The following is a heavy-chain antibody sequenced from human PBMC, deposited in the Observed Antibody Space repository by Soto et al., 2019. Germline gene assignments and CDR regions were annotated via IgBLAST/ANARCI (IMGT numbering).Heavy chain of an antibody. V-gene: IGHV4-39*01. CDR1: GGSISSSSYY. Sequence: SETLSLTCTVSGGSISSSSYYWGWIRQPPGKGLEWIGSIYYSGSTYHNPSLKSRVTISVDTSKNQFSLKLSSVTAADTAVYYCARQRPLSGDFWSGYYTGIDYFDYWGQGTLVTVSS. J-gene: IGHJ4*02. CDR2: IYYSGST. D-gene: IGHD3-3*01. CDR3: ARQRPLSGDFWSGYYTGIDYFDY.